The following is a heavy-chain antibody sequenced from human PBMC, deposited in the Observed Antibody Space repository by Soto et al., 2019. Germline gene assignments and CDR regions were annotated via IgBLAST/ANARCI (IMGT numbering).Heavy chain of an antibody. CDR3: ARVVAAAGPLDY. J-gene: IGHJ4*02. Sequence: SLTCTVSGGSISSYYWSWIRQPPGKGLEWIGYIYYSGSTNYNPSLKSRVTISVDTSKNQFSLKLSSVTAADTAVYYCARVVAAAGPLDYWGQGTLVTVSS. D-gene: IGHD6-13*01. V-gene: IGHV4-59*01. CDR1: GGSISSYY. CDR2: IYYSGST.